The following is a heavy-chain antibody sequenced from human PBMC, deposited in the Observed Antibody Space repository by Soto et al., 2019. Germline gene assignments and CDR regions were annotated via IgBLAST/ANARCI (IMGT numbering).Heavy chain of an antibody. D-gene: IGHD6-13*01. CDR1: GFTFSSSA. CDR3: ASAPTGIIAAALYYFDY. J-gene: IGHJ4*02. V-gene: IGHV3-23*01. Sequence: PDGCMRLSCAASGFTFSSSALGWVRQAQGKGLQWVSAISGSGGSTYYADSVKGRFTISRDNSKNTLYLQMNSLRAEDTAVYYCASAPTGIIAAALYYFDYWGQGTLVTVSS. CDR2: ISGSGGST.